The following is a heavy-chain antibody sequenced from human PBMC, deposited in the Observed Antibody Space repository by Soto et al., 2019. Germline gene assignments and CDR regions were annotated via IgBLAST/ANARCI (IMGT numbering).Heavy chain of an antibody. J-gene: IGHJ3*02. CDR3: ARATEWNALDI. D-gene: IGHD3-3*01. V-gene: IGHV3-53*02. CDR1: GFSVSGDY. CDR2: IYRGGTT. Sequence: DVQLVETGGGLIQPGGSLRLSCAASGFSVSGDYMNWVRQGPGKGLEWVLVIYRGGTTYYADSVRVRFTISRDDSENTLFLQMNSLRAEDPAVYYCARATEWNALDIWGQGTMVTVSS.